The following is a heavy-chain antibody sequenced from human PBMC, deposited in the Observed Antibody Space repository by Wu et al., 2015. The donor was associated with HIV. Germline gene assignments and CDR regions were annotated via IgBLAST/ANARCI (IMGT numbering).Heavy chain of an antibody. Sequence: QVQLVQSGAEVKKPGASVRVSCKASGYIFNSYDINWVRQAPGQGLEWMGWISAYNGNTNYAQKLQGRVTMTTDTSTSTVYMELRSLRSDDTAVYYCVRDSTEDRPNWFDPWGQGTLVIVSS. CDR1: GYIFNSYD. CDR2: ISAYNGNT. D-gene: IGHD6-6*01. V-gene: IGHV1-18*01. J-gene: IGHJ5*02. CDR3: VRDSTEDRPNWFDP.